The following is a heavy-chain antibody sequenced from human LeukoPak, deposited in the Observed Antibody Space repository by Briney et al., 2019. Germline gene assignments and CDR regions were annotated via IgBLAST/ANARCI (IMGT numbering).Heavy chain of an antibody. CDR1: GGSISSYY. CDR3: ARDKGGYNYFDY. V-gene: IGHV4-59*12. CDR2: IYYSGST. Sequence: SETLSLTCTVSGGSISSYYWSWIRQPPGKGLEWIGYIYYSGSTYYNPSLKSRVTISVDTSKNQFSLKLSSVTAADTAVYYCARDKGGYNYFDYWGQGTLVTVSS. D-gene: IGHD5-24*01. J-gene: IGHJ4*02.